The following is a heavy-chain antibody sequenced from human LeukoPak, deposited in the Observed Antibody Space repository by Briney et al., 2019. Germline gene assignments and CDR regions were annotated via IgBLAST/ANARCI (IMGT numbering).Heavy chain of an antibody. J-gene: IGHJ4*02. CDR1: GFTFSNYA. Sequence: PGGSLRLSCAASGFTFSNYAMSWVRQAPGKGLKWVSSISGSGGSTYYADSVKGRFTISRDNSKNTLYLQMNTLRAEDTAVYFCAKSRSGSANWALQIFDNWGQGTLVTVSS. V-gene: IGHV3-23*01. CDR3: AKSRSGSANWALQIFDN. CDR2: ISGSGGST. D-gene: IGHD1-1*01.